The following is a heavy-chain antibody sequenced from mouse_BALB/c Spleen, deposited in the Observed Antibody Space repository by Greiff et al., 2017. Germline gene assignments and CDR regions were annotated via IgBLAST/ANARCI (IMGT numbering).Heavy chain of an antibody. J-gene: IGHJ3*01. Sequence: EVKVVESGGGLVQPGESLKLSCESNEYEFPSHDMSWVRKTPEKRLELVAAINSDGGSTYYPDSVKGRFTISRDNAKNTLYLQMSSLKSEDTAMYYCARNWDGFAYWGQGTLVTVSA. D-gene: IGHD4-1*01. CDR1: EYEFPSHD. V-gene: IGHV5-2*03. CDR2: INSDGGST. CDR3: ARNWDGFAY.